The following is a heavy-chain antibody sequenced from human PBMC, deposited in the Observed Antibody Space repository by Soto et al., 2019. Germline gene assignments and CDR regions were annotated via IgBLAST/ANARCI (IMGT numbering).Heavy chain of an antibody. CDR3: ATLLRFLEWQTNHQYDY. V-gene: IGHV1-24*01. Sequence: ASAKVSCKVAGYTITELSMHWVRQAPGKGLEWMGGFDPEDGETIYAQKFQGRVTMTEDTSTDTAYMELSSLRSEDTAVYYCATLLRFLEWQTNHQYDYWGQGTLVTVSS. J-gene: IGHJ4*02. D-gene: IGHD3-3*01. CDR2: FDPEDGET. CDR1: GYTITELS.